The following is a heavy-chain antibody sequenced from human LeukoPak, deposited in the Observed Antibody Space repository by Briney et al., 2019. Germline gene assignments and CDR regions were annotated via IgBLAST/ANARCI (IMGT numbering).Heavy chain of an antibody. Sequence: PGASLRRSCVASGFTFSNYAMSWVRQAPGKGLEWVSAITGSGTNRYYADSLKGRFTTSRDNSKNTVFLQTNSLRHEDTAIYYCVIWGDYDVLTGYYVPDYWGQGTLVTVAS. CDR1: GFTFSNYA. V-gene: IGHV3-23*01. CDR2: ITGSGTNR. J-gene: IGHJ4*02. D-gene: IGHD3-9*01. CDR3: VIWGDYDVLTGYYVPDY.